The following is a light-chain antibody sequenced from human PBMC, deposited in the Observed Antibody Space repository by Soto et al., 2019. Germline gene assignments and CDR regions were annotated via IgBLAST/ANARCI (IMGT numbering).Light chain of an antibody. J-gene: IGKJ2*01. CDR1: QSVGSSY. V-gene: IGKV3-20*01. CDR2: GAS. Sequence: EIVLTQSPGTLSLSPGERATLSCRASQSVGSSYLAWYQQKPGQAPRLRIYGASSRATGIPDRFSGSGSGTDFTLTISRLETEDFAMYYCQQCGSSPNTFGQGTKLDI. CDR3: QQCGSSPNT.